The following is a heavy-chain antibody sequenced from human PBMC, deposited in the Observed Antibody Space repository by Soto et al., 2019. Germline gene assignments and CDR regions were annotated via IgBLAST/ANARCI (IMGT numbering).Heavy chain of an antibody. CDR1: GFTFSDAW. J-gene: IGHJ4*02. CDR3: TTDPSASN. CDR2: IKRKADGGTA. V-gene: IGHV3-15*01. Sequence: GSLRLSCVGSGFTFSDAWMSWVRQAPGKGLEWVGRIKRKADGGTADYAAPVKGRFTISRDDSKNTLYLQMNSLKTEDTALYYCTTDPSASNWGQGTLVTVSS. D-gene: IGHD3-16*01.